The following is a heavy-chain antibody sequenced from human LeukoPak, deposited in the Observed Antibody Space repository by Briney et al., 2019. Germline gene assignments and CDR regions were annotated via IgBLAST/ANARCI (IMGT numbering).Heavy chain of an antibody. CDR3: AKGSREWELLDAFDI. V-gene: IGHV3-23*01. CDR1: GFTFSSYG. D-gene: IGHD1-26*01. Sequence: GGSLRLSCAASGFTFSSYGMSWVRRAPGKGLEWVSGISGSGGRTNYADSVKGRFTISRDNAKNTLYLQMNSLRAEDTAVYYCAKGSREWELLDAFDIWGQGTMVTVSS. J-gene: IGHJ3*02. CDR2: ISGSGGRT.